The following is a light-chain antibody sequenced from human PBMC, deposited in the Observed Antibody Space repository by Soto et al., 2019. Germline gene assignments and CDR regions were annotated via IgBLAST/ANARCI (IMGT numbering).Light chain of an antibody. V-gene: IGKV1-5*01. J-gene: IGKJ2*01. CDR1: QSISSW. CDR3: QQYNSYDT. CDR2: DAS. Sequence: GDRVTITCRASQSISSWLAWYQQKPGKAPKLLIYDASSLESGVPSRFSGSGSGTEFTLTISSLQPDDSATYYCQQYNSYDTFGQGTKLEIK.